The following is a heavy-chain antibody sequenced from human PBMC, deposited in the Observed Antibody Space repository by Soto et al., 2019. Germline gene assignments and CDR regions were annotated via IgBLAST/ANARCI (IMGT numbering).Heavy chain of an antibody. CDR1: GYSFPNYW. Sequence: XCLKISFKASGYSFPNYWIGWVRQMPGKGLEWMGIIYPRDSDLRYSPSFQGQVTISADKSISTAYLQMKSLRAEDTAVYYCARRGSGSYYDYWGQGTLVTVSS. CDR2: IYPRDSDL. CDR3: ARRGSGSYYDY. J-gene: IGHJ4*02. V-gene: IGHV5-51*01. D-gene: IGHD1-26*01.